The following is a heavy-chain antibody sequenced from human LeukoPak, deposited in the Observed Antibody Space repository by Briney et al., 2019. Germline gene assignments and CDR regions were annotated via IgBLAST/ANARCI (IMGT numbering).Heavy chain of an antibody. CDR2: INSKGCT. CDR3: ARHTRGNNWFDP. J-gene: IGHJ5*02. D-gene: IGHD1-1*01. V-gene: IGHV4-39*01. Sequence: PSETLSLTCTVSGDSITSSDYYCDWLRQSPGKGLEWIGDINSKGCTYYNPSLKSRFTMSVDTSKNQFSLKLSSVTAADTAVYYCARHTRGNNWFDPWGQGTLVTVSS. CDR1: GDSITSSDYY.